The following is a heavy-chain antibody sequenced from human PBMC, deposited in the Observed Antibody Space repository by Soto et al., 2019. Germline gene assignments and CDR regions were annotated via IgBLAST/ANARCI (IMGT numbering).Heavy chain of an antibody. CDR1: EFTVSGYS. V-gene: IGHV3-23*01. D-gene: IGHD3-10*01. Sequence: RDSCAVAEFTVSGYSMSCVRKTTGMGLEWVSAISGSGGSTYYADSVKGRFTISRDNSKNTLYLQMNSLRAEDTAVYYCAKEVENYYGSGSYLNWFDPWGQGTLVTVSS. J-gene: IGHJ5*02. CDR2: ISGSGGST. CDR3: AKEVENYYGSGSYLNWFDP.